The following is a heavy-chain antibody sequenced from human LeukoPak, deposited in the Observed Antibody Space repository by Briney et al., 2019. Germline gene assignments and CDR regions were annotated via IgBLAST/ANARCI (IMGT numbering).Heavy chain of an antibody. V-gene: IGHV3-23*01. D-gene: IGHD3-9*01. Sequence: GGSLRLSCAASGFTFSSYSMNWVRQAPGKGLEWVSAISGSGGSTYYADSVKGRFTISRDNSKNTLYLQMNSLRAEDTAVYYCAKVAVYDILTGYYWGQGTLVTVSS. J-gene: IGHJ4*02. CDR2: ISGSGGST. CDR1: GFTFSSYS. CDR3: AKVAVYDILTGYY.